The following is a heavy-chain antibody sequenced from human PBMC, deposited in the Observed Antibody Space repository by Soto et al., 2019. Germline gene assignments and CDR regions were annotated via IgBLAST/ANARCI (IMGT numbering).Heavy chain of an antibody. CDR2: ISWDGGST. D-gene: IGHD5-12*01. V-gene: IGHV3-43*01. J-gene: IGHJ6*02. CDR3: AKDGVQVAHYYYGMDV. Sequence: GGSLRLSCAASGFTFDDYTMHWVRQAPGKGLEWVSLISWDGGSTYYADSVKGRFTISSDNSKNSLYLQMNSLRTEDTALYYCAKDGVQVAHYYYGMDVWGQGTTVTVSS. CDR1: GFTFDDYT.